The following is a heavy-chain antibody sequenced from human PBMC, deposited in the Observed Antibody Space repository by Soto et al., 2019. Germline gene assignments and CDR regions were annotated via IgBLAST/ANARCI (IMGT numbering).Heavy chain of an antibody. V-gene: IGHV3-64D*06. D-gene: IGHD6-13*01. Sequence: GALRLSCSGSVFTVSSFGMHWVRQGPGKGLEHVSTLSSNGIGTYYADSVKGRFTFSRDTSKNTLYLQMSSLRTEDTAVYYCVKDMGQAAVGIRYPYGLDVWGLGTTVTVSS. CDR2: LSSNGIGT. CDR3: VKDMGQAAVGIRYPYGLDV. J-gene: IGHJ6*02. CDR1: VFTVSSFG.